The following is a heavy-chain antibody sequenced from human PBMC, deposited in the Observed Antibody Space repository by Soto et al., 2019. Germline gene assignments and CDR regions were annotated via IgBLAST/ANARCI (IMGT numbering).Heavy chain of an antibody. CDR2: ISPNSGGT. CDR3: GKGRSGDVDVLY. D-gene: IGHD1-26*01. Sequence: QVQLVQSGAEVKKSGASVKVSCKASGYTFTGYYIHWVRQAPVQGLEWMGEISPNSGGTKYAQKFQGRVTMTRDTSITTVYMDLSNLRPDDTAVYYCGKGRSGDVDVLYWGQGTLVTVYS. J-gene: IGHJ4*02. CDR1: GYTFTGYY. V-gene: IGHV1-2*02.